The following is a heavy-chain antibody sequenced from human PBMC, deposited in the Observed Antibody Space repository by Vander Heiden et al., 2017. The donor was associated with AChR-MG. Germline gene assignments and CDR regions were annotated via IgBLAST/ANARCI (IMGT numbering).Heavy chain of an antibody. D-gene: IGHD6-19*01. CDR2: ISYDGSNK. CDR1: GFTFSSYG. CDR3: AKDWSRRSSGWTFYYYYYGMDV. V-gene: IGHV3-30*18. Sequence: QVQLVESGGGVVQPGRSLRLSCSASGFTFSSYGMHWVRPAPGKGLEWVAVISYDGSNKDYADSVKGRFTISRDNSKNTLYLQMNSLRAEDTAVYYCAKDWSRRSSGWTFYYYYYGMDVWGQGTTVTVSS. J-gene: IGHJ6*02.